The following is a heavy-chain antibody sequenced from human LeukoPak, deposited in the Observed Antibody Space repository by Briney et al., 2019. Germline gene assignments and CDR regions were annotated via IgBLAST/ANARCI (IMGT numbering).Heavy chain of an antibody. Sequence: GGSLRLSCAASEFTFSTYCMHWVRHAPGKGLVWVSRINSDGTNTDYADSVKGRFTISRDNAKNTLYMQMNSLRVDDTAVYYCVREASGVSSSAFDVWGQGTMVTVSS. V-gene: IGHV3-74*01. D-gene: IGHD1-26*01. CDR2: INSDGTNT. CDR3: VREASGVSSSAFDV. CDR1: EFTFSTYC. J-gene: IGHJ3*01.